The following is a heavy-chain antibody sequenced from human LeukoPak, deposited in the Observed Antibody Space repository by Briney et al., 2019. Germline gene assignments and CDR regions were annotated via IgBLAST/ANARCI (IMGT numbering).Heavy chain of an antibody. CDR1: GYTFSSYG. V-gene: IGHV1-18*01. CDR2: ISAYNGDT. J-gene: IGHJ4*02. D-gene: IGHD6-13*01. Sequence: ASVKVSCKASGYTFSSYGISWVRQAPGQGLEWMGWISAYNGDTNYAQKLQGRVTMTTDTSTSTAYMELRSLRSDDTAVYYCAVRNRSSWSPFDFWGQGTLVTVSS. CDR3: AVRNRSSWSPFDF.